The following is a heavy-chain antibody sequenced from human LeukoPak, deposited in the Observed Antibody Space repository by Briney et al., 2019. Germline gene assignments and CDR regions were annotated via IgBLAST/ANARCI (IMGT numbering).Heavy chain of an antibody. J-gene: IGHJ5*02. Sequence: PSETLSLTCTVSGGSISSSSYYWGWIRQPPGKGLEWIGSIYYSRSTYYNPSLKSRVTISVDTSKNQFSLKLSSVTAADTAVYYCARHSFMVSWQQLTHNWFDPWGQGTLVTVSS. CDR2: IYYSRST. V-gene: IGHV4-39*01. CDR3: ARHSFMVSWQQLTHNWFDP. CDR1: GGSISSSSYY. D-gene: IGHD6-13*01.